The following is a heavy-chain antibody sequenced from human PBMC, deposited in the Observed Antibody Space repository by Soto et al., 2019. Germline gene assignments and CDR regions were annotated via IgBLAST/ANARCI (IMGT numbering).Heavy chain of an antibody. J-gene: IGHJ4*02. Sequence: SETLSLTCTVSGGSIGTYYWSWIRQPPGKGLEWIGYIYSNGRTNYNPSLESRVTISLDTSKSHFSLKLSSVSAADTAVYYCARDGSGYDFWSGPYFFDYWGPGTLVTVSS. V-gene: IGHV4-59*01. CDR3: ARDGSGYDFWSGPYFFDY. CDR2: IYSNGRT. CDR1: GGSIGTYY. D-gene: IGHD3-3*01.